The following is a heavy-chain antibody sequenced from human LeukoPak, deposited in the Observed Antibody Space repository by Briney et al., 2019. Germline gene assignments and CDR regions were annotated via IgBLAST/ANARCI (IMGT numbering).Heavy chain of an antibody. Sequence: SETLSLTCAVSGGSISSGGYSWSWIRQPPGKGLEWIGYIYYSGSTYYNPSLKSRVTISVDTSKNQFSLKLSSVTAADTAVYYCARDGLWFGEYPFDYWGQGTLVTVSS. CDR1: GGSISSGGYS. J-gene: IGHJ4*02. CDR3: ARDGLWFGEYPFDY. CDR2: IYYSGST. V-gene: IGHV4-30-2*01. D-gene: IGHD3-10*01.